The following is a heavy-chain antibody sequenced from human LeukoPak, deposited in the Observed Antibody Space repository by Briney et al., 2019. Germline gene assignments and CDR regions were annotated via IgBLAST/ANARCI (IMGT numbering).Heavy chain of an antibody. J-gene: IGHJ3*02. Sequence: SETLSLTCTVSGGSIYNYYWSWIRQPAGKGLEWIGRIYTRGSTNYNPSLKSRVTMSVDTSKNQFSLKLSSVTAADTAVYYCARGRYCSADICSGGDAFDIWGQGTMVSVSS. V-gene: IGHV4-4*07. D-gene: IGHD2-15*01. CDR2: IYTRGST. CDR3: ARGRYCSADICSGGDAFDI. CDR1: GGSIYNYY.